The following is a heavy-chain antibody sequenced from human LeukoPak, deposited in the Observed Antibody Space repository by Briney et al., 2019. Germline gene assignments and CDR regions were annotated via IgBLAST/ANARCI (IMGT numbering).Heavy chain of an antibody. CDR1: GFTFSTYI. V-gene: IGHV3-64D*06. J-gene: IGHJ4*02. CDR3: ARRDDYSAYDC. Sequence: GGSLRLSCSASGFTFSTYIMHWVRQAPEKGLEPVSAITGNGGSTFYADSVKGRFTISRDNSKNTLYLQMSSLRAEDTAMYYCARRDDYSAYDCWGQGTLVTVSS. CDR2: ITGNGGST. D-gene: IGHD5-24*01.